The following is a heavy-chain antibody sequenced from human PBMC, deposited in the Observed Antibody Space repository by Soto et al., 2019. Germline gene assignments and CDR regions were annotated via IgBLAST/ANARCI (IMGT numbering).Heavy chain of an antibody. CDR1: GGSFSGYY. J-gene: IGHJ6*02. CDR3: ASDYDFWRGPPSGMDV. Sequence: PSETLSLTCAVYGGSFSGYYWSWIRQPPGKGLEWIGEINHSGSTNYNPSLQSRVTISVDTSKNQFSLKLSSVTAADTAVYYCASDYDFWRGPPSGMDVWGQGTAVTVSS. D-gene: IGHD3-3*01. V-gene: IGHV4-34*01. CDR2: INHSGST.